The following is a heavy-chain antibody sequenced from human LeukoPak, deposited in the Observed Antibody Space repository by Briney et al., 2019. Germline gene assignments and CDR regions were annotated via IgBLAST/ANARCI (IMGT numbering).Heavy chain of an antibody. CDR2: ISGSGGST. J-gene: IGHJ6*03. Sequence: GGSLRLSCAASGFTFSSYAMSWVRQAPGKGLEWVSAISGSGGSTYYADSVKGRFTISRDNSKNTLYLQMNSLRAEDTAIYYCAKNGDRGAYCSGGTCYPYYYYYIDVWGKGTTVTISS. V-gene: IGHV3-23*01. CDR3: AKNGDRGAYCSGGTCYPYYYYYIDV. D-gene: IGHD2-15*01. CDR1: GFTFSSYA.